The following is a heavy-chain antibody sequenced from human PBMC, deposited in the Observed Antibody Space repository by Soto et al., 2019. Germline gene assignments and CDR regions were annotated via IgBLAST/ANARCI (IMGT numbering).Heavy chain of an antibody. CDR3: ARDLWGYCGTDCYPLDV. J-gene: IGHJ6*02. CDR2: IYYSGST. V-gene: IGHV4-31*03. CDR1: GGSISIGGYY. Sequence: SETLSLTCTVSGGSISIGGYYWSWIRQHPGKGLEWIGYIYYSGSTYYNPSLKSRVTISVDTSKNQFSLRLNSVTAADTAVYYCARDLWGYCGTDCYPLDVWGQGTTVTVSS. D-gene: IGHD2-21*02.